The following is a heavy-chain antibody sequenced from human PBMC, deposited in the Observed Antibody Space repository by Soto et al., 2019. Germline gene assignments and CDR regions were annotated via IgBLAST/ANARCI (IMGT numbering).Heavy chain of an antibody. D-gene: IGHD5-12*01. CDR1: GFTFSSYS. Sequence: VQLVQSGGGLVQPGGSLRLSCAASGFTFSSYSMNWVRQAPGKGLEWISYISSSATVYYADSVRGRFTISRDNAKNSLYLQMNSLRDEGTAVYYCARRGYSGYPFDCWGQGALVTVSS. CDR3: ARRGYSGYPFDC. V-gene: IGHV3-48*02. CDR2: ISSSATV. J-gene: IGHJ4*02.